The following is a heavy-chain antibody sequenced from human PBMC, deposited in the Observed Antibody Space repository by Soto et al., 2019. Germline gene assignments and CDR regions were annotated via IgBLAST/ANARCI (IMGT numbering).Heavy chain of an antibody. J-gene: IGHJ3*02. Sequence: GASVKVSCKASGGTFSSYAISWVRQAPGQGLEWMGGIIPIFGTANYAQKLQGRVTMTTDTSTSTAYMELRSLRSDDTAVYYCARGGPGYSYGYGAFEIWGQGTMVTVSS. CDR1: GGTFSSYA. CDR3: ARGGPGYSYGYGAFEI. D-gene: IGHD5-18*01. V-gene: IGHV1-69*05. CDR2: IIPIFGTA.